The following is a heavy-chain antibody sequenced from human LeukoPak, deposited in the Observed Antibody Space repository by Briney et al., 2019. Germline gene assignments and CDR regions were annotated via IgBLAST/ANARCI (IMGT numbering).Heavy chain of an antibody. CDR2: IYHSGST. J-gene: IGHJ4*02. CDR3: ARYCGGDCYSFDY. V-gene: IGHV4-30-2*01. CDR1: GGSISSGGYS. D-gene: IGHD2-21*02. Sequence: SETLSLTCAVSGGSISSGGYSWSWIRQPPGKGLEWIGYIYHSGSTYYNPSLKSRVTISVDRSKNQFSLKLSYVTAADTAVYYCARYCGGDCYSFDYWGQGTLVTVSS.